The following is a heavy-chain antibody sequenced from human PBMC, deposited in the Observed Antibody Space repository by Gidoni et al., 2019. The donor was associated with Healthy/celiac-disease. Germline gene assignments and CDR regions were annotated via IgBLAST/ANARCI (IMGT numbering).Heavy chain of an antibody. CDR2: INAGNGNT. J-gene: IGHJ3*02. Sequence: QVPPVQSGAEVKTPGASVKAFCKASGYTFTSYAMHWVRQAPGQRLEWMGWINAGNGNTKYSQKFQGRVTITRDTSASTAYMELSSLRSEDTAVYYCARHQTYYDILTGYYIVGAFDIWCQGTMVTVSS. CDR1: GYTFTSYA. D-gene: IGHD3-9*01. V-gene: IGHV1-3*01. CDR3: ARHQTYYDILTGYYIVGAFDI.